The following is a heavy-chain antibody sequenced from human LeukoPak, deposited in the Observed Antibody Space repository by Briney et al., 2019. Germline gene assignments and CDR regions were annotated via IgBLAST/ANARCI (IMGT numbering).Heavy chain of an antibody. CDR3: AKENQRGGFQH. J-gene: IGHJ1*01. CDR1: GFSFDDNA. CDR2: SSGDGATT. V-gene: IGHV3-43*02. Sequence: GGSLRLSCAASGFSFDDNAKYWVRQTPGKGLEWVSLSSGDGATTEYADSVKGRFNISRDNSKRSLYLQMNSLGSEDSALYYCAKENQRGGFQHWGQGTLVTVSS. D-gene: IGHD3-16*01.